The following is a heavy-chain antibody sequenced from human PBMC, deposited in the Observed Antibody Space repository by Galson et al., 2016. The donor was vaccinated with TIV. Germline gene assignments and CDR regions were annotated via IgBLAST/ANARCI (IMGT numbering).Heavy chain of an antibody. Sequence: SVKVSCKASGGAFISHGISWVRQAPGQGLEWMGGIIPIFGLANYAQKFQGRVTITADDSTRTAYMELSSLRSEDTAVYYCARNRGYSVTGDFDFWGQGTLVTVSS. CDR3: ARNRGYSVTGDFDF. D-gene: IGHD5/OR15-5a*01. J-gene: IGHJ4*02. V-gene: IGHV1-69*13. CDR2: IIPIFGLA. CDR1: GGAFISHG.